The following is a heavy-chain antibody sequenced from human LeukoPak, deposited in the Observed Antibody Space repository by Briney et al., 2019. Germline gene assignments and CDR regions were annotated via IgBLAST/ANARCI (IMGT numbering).Heavy chain of an antibody. V-gene: IGHV4-59*12. J-gene: IGHJ4*02. CDR1: GGSISNYF. CDR3: ARAAYYGSGSYYNPFDY. D-gene: IGHD3-10*01. CDR2: ISYSGSTN. Sequence: SETLSLTCTISGGSISNYFWSWIRQPPGKGLEWIGYISYSGSTNNHNPSLKSRVTISVDTSKNQFSLKLSSVTAADTAVYYCARAAYYGSGSYYNPFDYWGQGTLVTVSS.